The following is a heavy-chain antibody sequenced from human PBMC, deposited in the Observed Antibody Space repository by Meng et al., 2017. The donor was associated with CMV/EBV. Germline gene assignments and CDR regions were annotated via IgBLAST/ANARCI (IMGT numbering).Heavy chain of an antibody. J-gene: IGHJ5*02. V-gene: IGHV4-4*07. CDR1: CGSISSYY. CDR3: ARDLMNCSSTSCANWFDP. D-gene: IGHD2-2*01. CDR2: IYTSGST. Sequence: QGLDPRLVEAFGTPSPPLHCSCGSISSYYWSWIRQPAGKGLEWIGRIYTSGSTNYNPSLKSRVTISVDTSKNQFSLKLSSVTAADTAVYYCARDLMNCSSTSCANWFDPWGQGTLVTVSS.